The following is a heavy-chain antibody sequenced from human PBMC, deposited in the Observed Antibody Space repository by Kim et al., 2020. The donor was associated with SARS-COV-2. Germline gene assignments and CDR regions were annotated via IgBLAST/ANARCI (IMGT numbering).Heavy chain of an antibody. CDR1: GGSFSGYY. V-gene: IGHV4-34*01. CDR2: INHSGST. D-gene: IGHD1-1*01. CDR3: ARRVRRVSIDY. Sequence: SETLSLTCAVYGGSFSGYYWSWIRQPPGKGLEWIGEINHSGSTNYNPSLKSRVTISVDTSKNQFSLKLSSVTAADTAVYYCARRVRRVSIDYWGQGTLVTVSS. J-gene: IGHJ4*02.